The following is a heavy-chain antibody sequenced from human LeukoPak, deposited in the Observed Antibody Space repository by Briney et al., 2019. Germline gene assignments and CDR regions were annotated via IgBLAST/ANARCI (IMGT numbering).Heavy chain of an antibody. Sequence: PAETLSLTCTVSGGSISNYYWSWIRQPPGKGLEWIGYIYYSGSTNYNPSLKSRVTISVDTSKIQFSLKLSSVTAADTAVYYCARVGATEAFDIWGQGTMVTVSS. D-gene: IGHD1-26*01. CDR2: IYYSGST. CDR1: GGSISNYY. CDR3: ARVGATEAFDI. V-gene: IGHV4-59*08. J-gene: IGHJ3*02.